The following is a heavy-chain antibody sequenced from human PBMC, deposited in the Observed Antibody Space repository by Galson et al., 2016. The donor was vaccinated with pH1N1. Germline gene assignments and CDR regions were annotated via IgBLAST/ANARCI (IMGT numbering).Heavy chain of an antibody. J-gene: IGHJ5*02. CDR2: ITNSGST. CDR1: GFSFSSGYS. Sequence: ETLSLTCAVAGFSFSSGYSWGWIRQSPGLGLEGIGIITNSGSTYSKSPLKSQVTISVDTSNTPFSLHLSSVSAADTRVSYFAGVAFCSTTYGGGHNYFAPWGQGTPVTVSS. V-gene: IGHV4-38-2*01. CDR3: AGVAFCSTTYGGGHNYFAP. D-gene: IGHD2-21*01.